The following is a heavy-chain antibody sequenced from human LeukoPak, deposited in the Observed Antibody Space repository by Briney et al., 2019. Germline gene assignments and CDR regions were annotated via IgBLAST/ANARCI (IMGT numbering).Heavy chain of an antibody. J-gene: IGHJ4*02. CDR3: AKDQGGGSSWYTA. CDR1: GFTFSSYG. V-gene: IGHV3-30*18. Sequence: PGRSLRLSCAASGFTFSSYGMHWVRQAPGKGLEWVAVISYEGSNKYYADSVKGRFTISRDNSKNTLYLQMNSLRAEDTAVYYCAKDQGGGSSWYTAWGQGTLVTVSS. D-gene: IGHD6-13*01. CDR2: ISYEGSNK.